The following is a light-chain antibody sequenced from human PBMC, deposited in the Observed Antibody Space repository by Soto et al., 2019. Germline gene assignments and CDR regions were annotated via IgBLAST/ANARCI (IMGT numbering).Light chain of an antibody. CDR1: QSISTW. J-gene: IGKJ2*01. V-gene: IGKV1-5*01. CDR2: DAS. CDR3: QQYNSYST. Sequence: DIQMTQSPSTLSAPVGDRVTITCRASQSISTWLAWYQQKPGKAPKLLIYDASSLESGVPSRFGGSGSGTEFTLTISSLQPDDFATYYCQQYNSYSTFGQGTKLEI.